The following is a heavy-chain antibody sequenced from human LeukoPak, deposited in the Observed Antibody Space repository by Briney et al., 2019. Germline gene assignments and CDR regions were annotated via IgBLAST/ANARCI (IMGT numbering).Heavy chain of an antibody. J-gene: IGHJ6*02. D-gene: IGHD5-12*01. CDR2: INPNSGGT. V-gene: IGHV1-2*02. CDR3: ARMIVATPSPYGMDV. Sequence: ASVKVSCKASGYTFTGYYMHWVRQAPGQGLEWMGWINPNSGGTNYAQKFQGRVTMTRDMSISTAYMELSRLRSDDTAVYYCARMIVATPSPYGMDVWGQGTTVTVSS. CDR1: GYTFTGYY.